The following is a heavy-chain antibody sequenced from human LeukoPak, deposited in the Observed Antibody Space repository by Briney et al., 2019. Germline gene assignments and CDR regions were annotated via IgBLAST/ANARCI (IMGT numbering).Heavy chain of an antibody. CDR2: ISGSGGST. Sequence: GGSLRLSCAASGFTFSGFWMHWVRQAPGKGLEWVSAISGSGGSTYYADSVKGRFTISRDNSKNTLYLQMNSLRAEDTAVYYCAKESGLLWFGELFDYWGQGTLVTVSS. D-gene: IGHD3-10*01. V-gene: IGHV3-23*01. CDR1: GFTFSGFW. J-gene: IGHJ4*02. CDR3: AKESGLLWFGELFDY.